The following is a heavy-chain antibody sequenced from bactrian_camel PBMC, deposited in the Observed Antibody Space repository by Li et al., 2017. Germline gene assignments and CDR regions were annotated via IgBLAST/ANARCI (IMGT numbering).Heavy chain of an antibody. V-gene: IGHV3S26*01. Sequence: HVQLVESGGGSVQPGGSLRLSCAVSGYTYSGGYCMGWFRQAPGKEREGVAAIDTDGTTSYADSVKGRFTISKDDLKDTLYLQMNSLRPEDTAMYYCAADSVGRCRARGWVERPSVAAYDYWGQGTQVTVS. CDR2: IDTDGTT. CDR3: AADSVGRCRARGWVERPSVAAYDY. J-gene: IGHJ4*01. CDR1: GYTYSGGYC. D-gene: IGHD5*01.